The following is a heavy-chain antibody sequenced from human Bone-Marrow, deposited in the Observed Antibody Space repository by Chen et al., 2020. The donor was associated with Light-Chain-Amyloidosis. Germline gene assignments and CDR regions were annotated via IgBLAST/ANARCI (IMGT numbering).Heavy chain of an antibody. V-gene: IGHV1-2*02. CDR2: INLNSGDT. J-gene: IGHJ5*02. D-gene: IGHD3-3*01. CDR1: GFTFTNYR. Sequence: QVQMVQSGAEVRKPGASVKVSCKTSGFTFTNYRIHWVRQAPGQGLEWMGWINLNSGDTKYAEKVQGRVTLTRDTSTTTSYMELSGLRSDDTALYYCARDFWVAGFTTTNWFDPWGQGTLITVSS. CDR3: ARDFWVAGFTTTNWFDP.